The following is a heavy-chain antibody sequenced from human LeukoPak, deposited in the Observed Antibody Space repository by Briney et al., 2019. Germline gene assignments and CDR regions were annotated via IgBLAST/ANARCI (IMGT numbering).Heavy chain of an antibody. CDR1: GGSISSYY. Sequence: SETLSLTCTVSGGSISSYYWSWIRQPPGKGLERIGYIYYSGSTNYNPSLKSRVTISVDTSKNQFSLKLSSVTAADTAVYYCARVLMWRLGAFDIWGQGTMVTVSS. V-gene: IGHV4-59*01. CDR2: IYYSGST. CDR3: ARVLMWRLGAFDI. D-gene: IGHD2-21*01. J-gene: IGHJ3*02.